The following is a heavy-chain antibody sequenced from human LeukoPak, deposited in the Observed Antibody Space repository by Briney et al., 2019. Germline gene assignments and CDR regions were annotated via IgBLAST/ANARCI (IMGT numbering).Heavy chain of an antibody. CDR3: ARGASNGDYKIDY. V-gene: IGHV3-53*01. J-gene: IGHJ4*02. CDR1: AFSVSTFY. D-gene: IGHD4-17*01. Sequence: GGSLRLSCAASAFSVSTFYMSWVRQAPGKGLEWVSVISSGGTTHYADSVKGRFTVSRDNSRNTLYLQMNSLRVEDTAVYYCARGASNGDYKIDYRGQGTLVTVSS. CDR2: ISSGGTT.